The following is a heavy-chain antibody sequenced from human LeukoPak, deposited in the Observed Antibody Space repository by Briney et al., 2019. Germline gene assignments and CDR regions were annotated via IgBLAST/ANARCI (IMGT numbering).Heavy chain of an antibody. D-gene: IGHD4-17*01. CDR2: INPNSGGT. CDR1: GYTFTSYY. Sequence: RASVKVSCKASGYTFTSYYMHWVRQAPGQGLEWMGWINPNSGGTNYAQKFQGRVTMTRDTSISTAYMELSRLRSDDTAVYYCARDFSGVTTSWFDPWGQGTLVTVSS. J-gene: IGHJ5*02. V-gene: IGHV1-2*02. CDR3: ARDFSGVTTSWFDP.